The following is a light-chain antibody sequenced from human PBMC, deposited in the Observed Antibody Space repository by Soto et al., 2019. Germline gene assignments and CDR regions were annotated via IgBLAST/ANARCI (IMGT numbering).Light chain of an antibody. J-gene: IGKJ1*01. V-gene: IGKV1-5*01. Sequence: DIQMTQSPSTLSASVGDRVTITCRASQSVTSWLAWYQQKPGKAPKLLIYDASNLHSGVPSRFSAGGSGTQFTLTISSLQPDDCATYYCQQYSYYAWTFGQGTKVEIK. CDR1: QSVTSW. CDR3: QQYSYYAWT. CDR2: DAS.